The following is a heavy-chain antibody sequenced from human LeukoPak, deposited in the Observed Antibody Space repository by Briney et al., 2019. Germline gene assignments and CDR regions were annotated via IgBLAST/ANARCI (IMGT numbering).Heavy chain of an antibody. CDR2: MNPNSGNT. CDR1: GYTFTSYD. Sequence: ASVKVSFKASGYTFTSYDINWVRQATGQGLEWMGWMNPNSGNTGYAQKFQGRVTITRNTSISTAYMELSSLRSEDTAVYYCARAKFYYYDRRVFDYWGQGTLVTVSS. J-gene: IGHJ4*02. D-gene: IGHD3-22*01. CDR3: ARAKFYYYDRRVFDY. V-gene: IGHV1-8*03.